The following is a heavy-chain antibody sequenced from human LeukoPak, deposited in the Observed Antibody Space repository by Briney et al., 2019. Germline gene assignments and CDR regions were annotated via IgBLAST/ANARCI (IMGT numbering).Heavy chain of an antibody. CDR1: GDSVSINSAA. Sequence: SQTLSLTCAISGDSVSINSAAWNWIGQSPSRGLEWLARTYYRSKWYNEYAVSVKSRLSINPDTSKNQFSLHLNSVTPEDTAVYYCVRGFFYTGMDVWGQGTTVTVSS. J-gene: IGHJ6*02. V-gene: IGHV6-1*01. D-gene: IGHD2-2*02. CDR2: TYYRSKWYN. CDR3: VRGFFYTGMDV.